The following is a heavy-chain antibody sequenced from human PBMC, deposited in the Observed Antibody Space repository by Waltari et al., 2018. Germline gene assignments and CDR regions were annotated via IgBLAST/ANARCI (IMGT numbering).Heavy chain of an antibody. CDR3: AGASRWSHYAY. CDR1: GFTFDDYV. J-gene: IGHJ4*02. D-gene: IGHD3-3*01. V-gene: IGHV3-9*01. CDR2: IRRNSGNI. Sequence: EVQLVESGGGLVQPGRSLRLSCAASGFTFDDYVMHWVRQAPGKGVGWVAGIRRNSGNIGYADSVKGRCTISRDNAKNSLYLQMNSLRPEDTALYYCAGASRWSHYAYWGQGTLVTVSS.